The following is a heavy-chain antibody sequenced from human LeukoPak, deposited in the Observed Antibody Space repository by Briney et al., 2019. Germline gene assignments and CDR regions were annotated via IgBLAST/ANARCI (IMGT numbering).Heavy chain of an antibody. J-gene: IGHJ4*02. CDR1: GFTFDDYA. CDR2: ISGSGGST. D-gene: IGHD6-13*01. CDR3: AKDDSLVEQQHDY. V-gene: IGHV3-23*01. Sequence: GGSLRLSCAASGFTFDDYAMHWVRQAPGKGLEWVSAISGSGGSTYYADSVKGRFTISRDNSKNTLYLQMNSLRAEDTAVYYCAKDDSLVEQQHDYWGQGTLVTVSS.